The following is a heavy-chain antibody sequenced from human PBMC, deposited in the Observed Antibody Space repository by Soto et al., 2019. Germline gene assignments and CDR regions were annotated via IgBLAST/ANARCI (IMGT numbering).Heavy chain of an antibody. V-gene: IGHV1-69*13. CDR3: ARGDGYDHIDY. CDR2: IIPIFGTA. D-gene: IGHD5-12*01. Sequence: SVKVSCKASGDTFTANYIHWVRQAPGQGLEWMGGIIPIFGTANYAQKFQGRVTITADESTSTAYMELSSLRSEDTAVYYCARGDGYDHIDYWGQGTLVTVSS. J-gene: IGHJ4*02. CDR1: GDTFTANY.